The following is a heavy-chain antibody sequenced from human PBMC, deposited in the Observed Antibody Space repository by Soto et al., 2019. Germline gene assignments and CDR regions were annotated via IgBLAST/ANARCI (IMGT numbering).Heavy chain of an antibody. CDR1: GGTFSSYA. V-gene: IGHV1-69*12. Sequence: QFQRVQSGAEVKKPGSSVKVSCKASGGTFSSYAISWVRQAPGQGLEWMGGIIPIFGTANYAQKFQGRVTITADESTSTAYMELSSLRSEDTAVYYCARVRVRFLEWLGSEGWGQGTLVTVSS. J-gene: IGHJ4*02. CDR2: IIPIFGTA. D-gene: IGHD3-3*01. CDR3: ARVRVRFLEWLGSEG.